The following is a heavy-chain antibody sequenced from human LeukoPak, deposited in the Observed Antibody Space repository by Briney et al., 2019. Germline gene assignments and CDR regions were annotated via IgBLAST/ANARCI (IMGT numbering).Heavy chain of an antibody. CDR3: ARDDFGYDSSGYYSGYLDY. CDR1: GFTFSSYA. J-gene: IGHJ4*02. V-gene: IGHV3-30*01. CDR2: ISYDGSNK. D-gene: IGHD3-22*01. Sequence: QAGGSLRLSCAASGFTFSSYAMHWVRQAPGNGLEWVAVISYDGSNKYYADSVKGRFTISRDNSKNTLYLQMNSLRAEDTAVYYCARDDFGYDSSGYYSGYLDYWGQGTLVTVSS.